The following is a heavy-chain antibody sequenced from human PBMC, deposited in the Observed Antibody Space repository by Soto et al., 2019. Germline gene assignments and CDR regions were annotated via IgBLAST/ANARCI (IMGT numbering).Heavy chain of an antibody. CDR3: AGSFKYGSGTYDAFDI. V-gene: IGHV1-69*01. J-gene: IGHJ3*02. CDR1: GGAFSNYA. D-gene: IGHD3-10*01. Sequence: QVQLVQSGAEVRKPGSSVKVSCKASGGAFSNYAISWVRQAPGQGLEWMGGIIPIFGTANHAQKLQGRVTITADESTTTAYMELSSLRSEDTAVYYCAGSFKYGSGTYDAFDIWGQGTVVTVSS. CDR2: IIPIFGTA.